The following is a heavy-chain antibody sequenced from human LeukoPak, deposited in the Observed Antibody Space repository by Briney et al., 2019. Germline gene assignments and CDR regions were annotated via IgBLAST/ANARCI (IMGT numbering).Heavy chain of an antibody. CDR2: INSDGSST. CDR1: GFTFSSYS. J-gene: IGHJ4*02. D-gene: IGHD3-22*01. V-gene: IGHV3-74*01. Sequence: GGSLRLSCAASGFTFSSYSMNWVRHAPGKGLVWVSRINSDGSSTSYVDSVKGRFTISRDNAKNTLYLQMNSLRVEDTAVYYCARSDYYDSTFDYWGQGALVTVSS. CDR3: ARSDYYDSTFDY.